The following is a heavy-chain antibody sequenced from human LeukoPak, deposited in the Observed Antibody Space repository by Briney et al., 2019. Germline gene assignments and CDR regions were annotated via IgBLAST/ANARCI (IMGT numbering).Heavy chain of an antibody. Sequence: GESLKISCKGSGYSFTSYWIGWVRQMPGKGLGWMGIIYPGDSNTRYSPSFQGQVTISADKSISTAYLQWSSLKASDTAMYYCARLAISSIWSVYFDYWGQGTLVTVSS. D-gene: IGHD6-13*01. V-gene: IGHV5-51*01. CDR2: IYPGDSNT. J-gene: IGHJ4*02. CDR1: GYSFTSYW. CDR3: ARLAISSIWSVYFDY.